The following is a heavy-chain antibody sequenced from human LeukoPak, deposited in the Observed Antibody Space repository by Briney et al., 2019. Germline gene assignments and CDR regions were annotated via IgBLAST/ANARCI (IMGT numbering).Heavy chain of an antibody. CDR3: ARGGYSSSSSLKYYYYYMDV. D-gene: IGHD6-6*01. V-gene: IGHV3-48*03. CDR2: ISSSGSTI. Sequence: GGSLRLSCAASGFTFSSYEMNWVRQAPGKGLEWVSYISSSGSTIYYADSVKGRFTISRDNAKSSLYLQMNSLRAEDTAVYYCARGGYSSSSSLKYYYYYMDVWGKGTTVTVSS. CDR1: GFTFSSYE. J-gene: IGHJ6*03.